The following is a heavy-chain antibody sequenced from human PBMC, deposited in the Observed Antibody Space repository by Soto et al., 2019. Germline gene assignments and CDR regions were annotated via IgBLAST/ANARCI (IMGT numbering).Heavy chain of an antibody. D-gene: IGHD5-12*01. Sequence: ASVKVSCKASGGTFSSYAISWVRQAPGQGFDWMGGIIPIFGTANYAQKFQGRVTITADESTSTAYMELSSLRSEDTAVYYCGGTHSGVAQGYYYGMDVWGQGTTVTVSS. V-gene: IGHV1-69*13. CDR1: GGTFSSYA. CDR3: GGTHSGVAQGYYYGMDV. CDR2: IIPIFGTA. J-gene: IGHJ6*02.